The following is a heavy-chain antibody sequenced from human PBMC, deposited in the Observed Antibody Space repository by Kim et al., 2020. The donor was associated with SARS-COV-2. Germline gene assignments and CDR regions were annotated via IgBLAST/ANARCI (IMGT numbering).Heavy chain of an antibody. D-gene: IGHD3-10*01. J-gene: IGHJ4*02. CDR1: GFTFSSYS. Sequence: GGSLRLSCAASGFTFSSYSMNWVRQAPGKGLEWVSYISSSSSTIYYADSVKGRFTISRDNAKNSLYLQMNSLRDEDTAVYYCARGVPLLWFGELRVGSQFDYWGQGTLVTVSS. CDR3: ARGVPLLWFGELRVGSQFDY. V-gene: IGHV3-48*02. CDR2: ISSSSSTI.